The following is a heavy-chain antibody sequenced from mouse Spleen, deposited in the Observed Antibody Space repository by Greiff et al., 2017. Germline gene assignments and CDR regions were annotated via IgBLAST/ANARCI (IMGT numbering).Heavy chain of an antibody. CDR3: ARRGDDDFDY. CDR2: ISSGGSYT. V-gene: IGHV5-9-3*01. J-gene: IGHJ2*01. Sequence: EVQLVESGGGLVKPGGSLKLSCAASGFTFSSYAMSWVRQTPEKRLEWVATISSGGSYTYYPDSVKGRFTISRDNAKNTLYLQMSSLRSEDTAMYYCARRGDDDFDYWGQGTTLTVSS. CDR1: GFTFSSYA.